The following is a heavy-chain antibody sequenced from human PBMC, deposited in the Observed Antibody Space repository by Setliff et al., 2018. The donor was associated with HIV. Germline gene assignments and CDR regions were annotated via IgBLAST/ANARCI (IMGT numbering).Heavy chain of an antibody. V-gene: IGHV4-39*07. CDR1: GGSISSSSYY. CDR2: IYSGGTT. Sequence: PSETLSLTCTVSGGSISSSSYYWGWIRQPPGKGLEWIGNIYSGGTTYYNSSLRSRVTISVDTSKNQFSLKLNSVTAADTAVYYCARGPSLQTTLFDYWGQGTLVTVSS. J-gene: IGHJ4*02. CDR3: ARGPSLQTTLFDY.